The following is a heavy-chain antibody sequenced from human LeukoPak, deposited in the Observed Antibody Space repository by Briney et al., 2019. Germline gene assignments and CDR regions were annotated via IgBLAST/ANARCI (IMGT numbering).Heavy chain of an antibody. CDR3: AAAIVEMATLAYYYYYYYMDV. J-gene: IGHJ6*03. CDR2: IIPIFGTA. D-gene: IGHD5-24*01. V-gene: IGHV1-69*05. CDR1: GGTFSSYA. Sequence: ASVKVSCKASGGTFSSYAISWVRQAPGQGLEWMGGIIPIFGTANYAQKFQGRVTITTDESTSTAYMELSSLRSEDTAVYYCAAAIVEMATLAYYYYYYYMDVWGKGTTVTVSS.